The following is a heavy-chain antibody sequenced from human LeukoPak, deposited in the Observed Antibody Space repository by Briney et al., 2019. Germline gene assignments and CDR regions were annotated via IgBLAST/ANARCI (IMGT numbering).Heavy chain of an antibody. CDR1: GFIFSSYA. CDR2: ITNDVGST. V-gene: IGHV3-64D*06. CDR3: VRIPAAIGFADY. J-gene: IGHJ4*02. Sequence: GGSLRPSCSASGFIFSSYAMHWVRQAPGKRLEYVSAITNDVGSTFYADSVKGRFTISRDNSENTLYLQMSSLRAEDTAVYYCVRIPAAIGFADYWGQGTLVTVSS. D-gene: IGHD2-2*01.